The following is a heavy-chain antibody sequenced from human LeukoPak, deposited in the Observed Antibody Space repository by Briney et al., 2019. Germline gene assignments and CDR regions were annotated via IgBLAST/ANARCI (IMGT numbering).Heavy chain of an antibody. CDR2: TRHSVST. CDR1: GGSISSGGYY. CDR3: ARGSQSLGYCSGGSCRAKIFDY. V-gene: IGHV4-39*07. D-gene: IGHD2-15*01. Sequence: PSETLSLTCTVSGGSISSGGYYWSCIRQPPGNGLEWNGETRHSVSTNYNPSLKSRVTISVDTSKNQFSLKLSSVTAADTAVYYCARGSQSLGYCSGGSCRAKIFDYWGQGTLVTVSS. J-gene: IGHJ4*02.